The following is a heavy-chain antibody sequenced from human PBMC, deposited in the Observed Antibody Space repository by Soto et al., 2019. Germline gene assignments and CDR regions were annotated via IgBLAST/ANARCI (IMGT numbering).Heavy chain of an antibody. CDR2: ISYDGSNK. Sequence: QVQLVESGGGVVQPGRSLRLSCAASGFTFSSYGMHWVRQAPGKGLEWVAVISYDGSNKYYADSVKGRFTISRDNSKNTLYLQMNSQRAEDTAVYYCARGGNSGGYFDYWGQGTLVTVSS. CDR3: ARGGNSGGYFDY. CDR1: GFTFSSYG. J-gene: IGHJ4*02. D-gene: IGHD2-21*02. V-gene: IGHV3-30*03.